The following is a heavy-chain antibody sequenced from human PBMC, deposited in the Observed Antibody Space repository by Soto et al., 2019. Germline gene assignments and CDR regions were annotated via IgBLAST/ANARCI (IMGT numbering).Heavy chain of an antibody. D-gene: IGHD3-3*01. CDR2: IIPIFGTA. V-gene: IGHV1-69*12. J-gene: IGHJ4*02. CDR3: ARVRVRFLEWLGSEG. Sequence: QVQLVQSGDEVKKPGSSVKVSCKASGGTFSSYAISWVRQAPGQGLEWMGGIIPIFGTANYAQKFQGRVTITADEATSTAYMELSSLRSEDTAVYYCARVRVRFLEWLGSEGWGQGTLVTVSS. CDR1: GGTFSSYA.